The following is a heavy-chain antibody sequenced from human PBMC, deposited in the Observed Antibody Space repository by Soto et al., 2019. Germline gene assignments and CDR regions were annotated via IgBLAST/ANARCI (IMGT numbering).Heavy chain of an antibody. J-gene: IGHJ6*03. CDR1: GGSFSGYY. V-gene: IGHV4-34*01. CDR2: INHSGST. D-gene: IGHD2-2*01. CDR3: ARGYCSSTSCYEYYYYYYMDV. Sequence: QVQLQQWGAGLLKPSETLSLTCAVYGGSFSGYYWSWIRQPPGKGLEWIGEINHSGSTNYNPSLKKRVTISVDTSKNQCSLKLSSVTAADTAVYYCARGYCSSTSCYEYYYYYYMDVWGKGTTVTVSS.